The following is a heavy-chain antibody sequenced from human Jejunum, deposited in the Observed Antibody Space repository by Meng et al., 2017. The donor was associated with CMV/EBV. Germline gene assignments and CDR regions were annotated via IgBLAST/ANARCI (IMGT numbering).Heavy chain of an antibody. J-gene: IGHJ6*02. Sequence: SSYWMSWVRQAPGKGLEWVANIKENGSERFYVDSVKGRFTISRDNGQSSLYLQMSSLRAEDTGLYYCAAHYGSGRPSKYYIYGIDVWGQGTTVTVSS. CDR1: SSYW. D-gene: IGHD3-10*01. V-gene: IGHV3-7*03. CDR2: IKENGSER. CDR3: AAHYGSGRPSKYYIYGIDV.